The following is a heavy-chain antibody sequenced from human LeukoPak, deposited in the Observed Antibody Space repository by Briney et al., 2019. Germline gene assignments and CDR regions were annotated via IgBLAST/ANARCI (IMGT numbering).Heavy chain of an antibody. D-gene: IGHD2-21*02. CDR2: IIPILGIA. CDR3: ARDHLAYCGDDCYSFDY. CDR1: GGTFSSYA. V-gene: IGHV1-69*04. Sequence: SVKVSCKASGGTFSSYAISWVRQAPGQGLEWMGRIIPILGIANYAQKFQGRVTITADKSTSTAYMELSSLRSEDTAVYYCARDHLAYCGDDCYSFDYWGQGTLVTVSS. J-gene: IGHJ4*02.